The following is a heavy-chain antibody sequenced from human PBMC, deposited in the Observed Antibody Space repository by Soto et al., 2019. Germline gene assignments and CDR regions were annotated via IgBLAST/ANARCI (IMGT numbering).Heavy chain of an antibody. CDR3: AIHRGPVIVVIVAALYYFDY. CDR2: IYYSGST. D-gene: IGHD2-15*01. J-gene: IGHJ4*02. CDR1: GGSISSNSYY. V-gene: IGHV4-39*01. Sequence: SETLSLTCTVSGGSISSNSYYWGWIRQPPGKGLEWIGSIYYSGSTYYNPSLKSRVTISVDTSKNQFSLKLTSVTAADTAVYYCAIHRGPVIVVIVAALYYFDYWGQGTLVTVSS.